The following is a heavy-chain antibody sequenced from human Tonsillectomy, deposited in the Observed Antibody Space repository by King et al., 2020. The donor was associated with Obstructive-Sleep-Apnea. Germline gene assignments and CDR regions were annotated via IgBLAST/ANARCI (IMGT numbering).Heavy chain of an antibody. CDR1: GGSISSYY. V-gene: IGHV4-59*01. CDR3: AGEYNYYYFDY. Sequence: QLQESGPGLVKPSETLSLTCTVSGGSISSYYWSWIRQPPGKGLEWIGYIYYSGSTNYNPSLKSRVTISVDTSKNQFSLKLSSVTAADTAVYYCAGEYNYYYFDYWGQGTLVTVSS. J-gene: IGHJ4*02. CDR2: IYYSGST. D-gene: IGHD5-24*01.